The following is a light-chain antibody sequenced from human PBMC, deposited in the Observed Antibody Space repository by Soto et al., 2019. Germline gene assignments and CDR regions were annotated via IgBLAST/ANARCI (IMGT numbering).Light chain of an antibody. V-gene: IGKV1-27*01. CDR3: QKYDSAPWT. Sequence: DIQMTQSPSSLSASVGDRVTITCRASQGIGNFLAWYQQKPGKSPKLLIYAASSLESGVPSRFSGSGSGTDITLIISGLQPEDVASYYCQKYDSAPWTFGQGTKVDIK. J-gene: IGKJ1*01. CDR2: AAS. CDR1: QGIGNF.